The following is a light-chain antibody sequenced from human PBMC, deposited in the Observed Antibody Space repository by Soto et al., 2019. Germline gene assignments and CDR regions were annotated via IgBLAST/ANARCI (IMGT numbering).Light chain of an antibody. Sequence: IVLTQSPGTLSLSPGERATLSCRARQRVPTRYLAWFQQKPGQAPRLLMNDVSTRVTGFPDRFSGSGSETDFTLTISRLEPEDFAVYYCQHYGDSPSFGGGTKVEMK. V-gene: IGKV3-20*01. CDR3: QHYGDSPS. CDR1: QRVPTRY. CDR2: DVS. J-gene: IGKJ4*01.